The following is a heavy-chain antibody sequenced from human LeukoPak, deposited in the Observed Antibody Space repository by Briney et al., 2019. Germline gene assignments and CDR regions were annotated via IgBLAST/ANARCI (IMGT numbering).Heavy chain of an antibody. CDR3: ARHAHIAARPRWFDP. Sequence: PSETLSLTCTVSGGSISNYYWSWIRQSAGKGLEWIGRIYTSGSTNYNPSLKSRVTMSVDTSKNQFSLKLSSVTAADTAVYYCARHAHIAARPRWFDPWGQGTLVTVSS. V-gene: IGHV4-4*07. CDR1: GGSISNYY. CDR2: IYTSGST. J-gene: IGHJ5*02. D-gene: IGHD6-6*01.